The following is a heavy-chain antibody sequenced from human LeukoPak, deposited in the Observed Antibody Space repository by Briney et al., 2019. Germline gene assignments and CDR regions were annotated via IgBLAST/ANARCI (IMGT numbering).Heavy chain of an antibody. V-gene: IGHV4-34*01. CDR2: INHSGST. CDR1: GGSFSGYY. D-gene: IGHD6-13*01. CDR3: ARETAAA. Sequence: SETLSLTCAVYGGSFSGYYWSWIRQPPGKGLEWIGEINHSGSTNYNPSLKSRVTISVDTSKNQFSLKLSSVTAADTAVYYCARETAAAWGQGTLVTVSS. J-gene: IGHJ5*02.